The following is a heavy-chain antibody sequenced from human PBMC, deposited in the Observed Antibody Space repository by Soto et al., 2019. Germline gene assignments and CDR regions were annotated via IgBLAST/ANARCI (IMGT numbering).Heavy chain of an antibody. Sequence: GGSLRLSCAASGFTFSSYGMHWVRQAPGKGLEWVAVIWYDGSNKYYADSVKGRFTISRDNSKNTLYLQMNSLRAEDTAVYYCARGVDGSGSYYTAPDYFDYWGQGTLVTVSS. CDR1: GFTFSSYG. V-gene: IGHV3-33*01. D-gene: IGHD3-10*01. J-gene: IGHJ4*02. CDR3: ARGVDGSGSYYTAPDYFDY. CDR2: IWYDGSNK.